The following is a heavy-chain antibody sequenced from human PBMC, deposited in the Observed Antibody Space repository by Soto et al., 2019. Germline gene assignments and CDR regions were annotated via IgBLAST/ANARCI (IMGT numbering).Heavy chain of an antibody. V-gene: IGHV2-5*02. Sequence: QITLKESGPTLVKPTQTLTLTCSFSGFSISTSGVGVGWIRQPPGKALEWLAFTYWDNDNRYNPSLKSRLTVAKDASKSLVVLLMTNMDPVDTATYYCAHRRGGYNWDDGYFHYWGQGTLVTVSS. CDR1: GFSISTSGVG. CDR2: TYWDNDN. D-gene: IGHD1-20*01. J-gene: IGHJ4*02. CDR3: AHRRGGYNWDDGYFHY.